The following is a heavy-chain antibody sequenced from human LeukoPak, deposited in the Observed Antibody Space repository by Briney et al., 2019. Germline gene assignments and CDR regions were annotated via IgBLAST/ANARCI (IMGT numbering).Heavy chain of an antibody. J-gene: IGHJ4*02. CDR1: GFTFSSYS. CDR2: ISSSGSSV. CDR3: VRDLIGVVIMAY. Sequence: GGSLRLSCAASGFTFSSYSMHWVRQAPGKGLEWLSHISSSGSSVSYADSAKGRFTMSRDNAKESLYLQMNSLRAEDTAVYYWVRDLIGVVIMAYWGQGTLVTVS. V-gene: IGHV3-48*04. D-gene: IGHD3-3*01.